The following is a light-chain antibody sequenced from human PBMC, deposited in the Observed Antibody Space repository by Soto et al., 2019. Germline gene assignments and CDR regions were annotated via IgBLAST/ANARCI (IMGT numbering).Light chain of an antibody. CDR1: SSDVGGYNY. J-gene: IGLJ1*01. V-gene: IGLV2-14*01. CDR3: SSYTGSTNYV. CDR2: EVS. Sequence: QSALTQPASVSGSPGQSITISCTGTSSDVGGYNYVSWYQQHPGKAPKLMIYEVSNRPSGVSNRFSGSKSGNTASLTISGVQAEDEADYYCSSYTGSTNYVFGTGTKLTVL.